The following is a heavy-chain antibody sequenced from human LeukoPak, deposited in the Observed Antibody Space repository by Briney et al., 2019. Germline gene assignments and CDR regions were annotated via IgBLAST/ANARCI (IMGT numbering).Heavy chain of an antibody. J-gene: IGHJ4*02. CDR2: IKSKTDGGTT. D-gene: IGHD3-3*01. CDR3: TAAETGLTIFGVVID. V-gene: IGHV3-15*01. Sequence: GGSLRLSCAASGFTFSNAWMSWVRQAPGKGLEWVGRIKSKTDGGTTDYAAPVKGRFTISRDDSKNTLYLQMNSLKTEDTAVYYCTAAETGLTIFGVVIDWGQGTLVTVSS. CDR1: GFTFSNAW.